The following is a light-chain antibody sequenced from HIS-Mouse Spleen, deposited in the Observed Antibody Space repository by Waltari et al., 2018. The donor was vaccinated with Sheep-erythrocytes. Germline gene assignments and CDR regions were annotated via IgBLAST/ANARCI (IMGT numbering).Light chain of an antibody. J-gene: IGLJ3*02. V-gene: IGLV2-11*01. Sequence: QSALTQPRSVSGSPGQSVTISCTGTSSDVGGYNYVSWYQHHPGKAPKLMIYDASKRPSGVPDRFSGSKSGNTASLTISGLQAEDEADYYCCSYAGSYTFWVFGGGTRLTVL. CDR2: DAS. CDR3: CSYAGSYTFWV. CDR1: SSDVGGYNY.